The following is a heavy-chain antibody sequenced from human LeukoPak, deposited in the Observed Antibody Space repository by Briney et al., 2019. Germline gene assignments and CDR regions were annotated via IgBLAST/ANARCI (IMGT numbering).Heavy chain of an antibody. CDR3: ARRGSGWYYFDY. CDR1: GGSFSGYY. J-gene: IGHJ4*02. D-gene: IGHD6-19*01. Sequence: SETLSLTCAVYGGSFSGYYWSWIRQPPGKGLEWIGSIYYSGSTYYNPSLKSRVTISVDTSKNQFSLKLSSVTAADTAVYYCARRGSGWYYFDYWGQGTLVTVSS. V-gene: IGHV4-34*01. CDR2: IYYSGST.